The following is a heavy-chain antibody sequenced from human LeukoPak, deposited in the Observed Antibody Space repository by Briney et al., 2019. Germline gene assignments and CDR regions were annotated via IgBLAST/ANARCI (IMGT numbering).Heavy chain of an antibody. CDR3: ARRDIVVVPASILGAFDI. CDR1: GFTFDDYG. CDR2: INWNGGST. J-gene: IGHJ3*02. D-gene: IGHD2-2*02. Sequence: GGSLRLSCAASGFTFDDYGMSWVRHAPGKGLEWVCGINWNGGSTGYADSVKGRFTISSDNAKTSLYLQMNSLRAEDTALYYCARRDIVVVPASILGAFDIWGQGTMVTVSS. V-gene: IGHV3-20*04.